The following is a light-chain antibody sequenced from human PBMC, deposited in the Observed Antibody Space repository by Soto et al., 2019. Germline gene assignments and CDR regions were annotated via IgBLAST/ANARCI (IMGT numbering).Light chain of an antibody. CDR3: QKRSNWPIT. V-gene: IGKV3D-20*02. J-gene: IGKJ5*01. CDR1: QSVSNNY. CDR2: GES. Sequence: VLRQSPGTLSLSPGERATLSCRDSQSVSNNYLAWYQQKPGQAPRLLIYGESSRATGIPDRFAGSGSGTDLTLTISRLEPEDFAVYYCQKRSNWPITCGQGTRLEIK.